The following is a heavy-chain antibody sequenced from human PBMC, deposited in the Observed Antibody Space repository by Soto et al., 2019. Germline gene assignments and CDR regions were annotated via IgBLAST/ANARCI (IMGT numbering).Heavy chain of an antibody. CDR2: IDHSDSYT. D-gene: IGHD5-18*01. Sequence: GESLKISCKGSGYSFTSYWISWVRQMPGKGLGWMGRIDHSDSYTNYSPSFQGHVTSSADKSISTAYLQWSSMKASDTAVYYCASHRGYSYGYNYYYYGMDVWGQGTTVTVSS. CDR3: ASHRGYSYGYNYYYYGMDV. J-gene: IGHJ6*02. V-gene: IGHV5-10-1*01. CDR1: GYSFTSYW.